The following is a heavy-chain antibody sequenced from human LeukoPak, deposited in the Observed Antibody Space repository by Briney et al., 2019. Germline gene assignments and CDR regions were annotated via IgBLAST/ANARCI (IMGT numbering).Heavy chain of an antibody. CDR2: IIPIFGTA. CDR1: GGTFSSYA. V-gene: IGHV1-69*05. CDR3: ARGFWSGYFTYYYYYMDD. D-gene: IGHD3-3*01. J-gene: IGHJ6*03. Sequence: ASVKVSCKASGGTFSSYAISWVRQAPGQGLEWMGGIIPIFGTANYAQKFQGRVTITTDESTSTAYMELSSLRSEDTAVYYCARGFWSGYFTYYYYYMDDWGKGTTVTVSS.